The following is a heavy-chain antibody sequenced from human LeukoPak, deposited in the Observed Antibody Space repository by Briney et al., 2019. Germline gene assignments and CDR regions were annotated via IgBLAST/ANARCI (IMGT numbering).Heavy chain of an antibody. V-gene: IGHV3-30*18. CDR3: AKDYDFWSGYSCQFDY. Sequence: GGSLRLSCAASGFTFSSYGMHWVRQAPGKGLEWVAVISYDGSNKYYADSVKGRFTISRDNSKNTLYLQMNSLRAEDTAVYYCAKDYDFWSGYSCQFDYWGQGTLVTVSS. D-gene: IGHD3-3*01. J-gene: IGHJ4*02. CDR2: ISYDGSNK. CDR1: GFTFSSYG.